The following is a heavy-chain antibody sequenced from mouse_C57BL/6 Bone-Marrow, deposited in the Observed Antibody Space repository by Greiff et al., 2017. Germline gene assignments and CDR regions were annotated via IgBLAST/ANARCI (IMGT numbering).Heavy chain of an antibody. D-gene: IGHD1-1*01. V-gene: IGHV1-81*01. CDR1: GYTFTSYG. CDR2: IYPRSGNT. Sequence: QVQLQQSGAELARPGASVKLSCKASGYTFTSYGISWVKQRTGQGLEWIGEIYPRSGNTYYNEKFKGKATLTADKSSSTAYMELRSLTSEVSAVYFCASRDYCSSPYYAMDYWGQGTSVPVSS. J-gene: IGHJ4*01. CDR3: ASRDYCSSPYYAMDY.